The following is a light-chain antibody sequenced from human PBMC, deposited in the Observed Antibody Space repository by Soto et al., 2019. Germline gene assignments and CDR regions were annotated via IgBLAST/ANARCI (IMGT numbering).Light chain of an antibody. J-gene: IGLJ2*01. CDR3: SSYTRSSTHVV. CDR2: DVS. Sequence: QSALTQPASVSGSPGQSITIYCTGTSSDVGGYNYVSWYQQHPGKAPKLMIYDVSNRPSGVSDRFSGSKSGNTASLTISGLQAEDEADYYCSSYTRSSTHVVFGGGTKLTV. CDR1: SSDVGGYNY. V-gene: IGLV2-14*01.